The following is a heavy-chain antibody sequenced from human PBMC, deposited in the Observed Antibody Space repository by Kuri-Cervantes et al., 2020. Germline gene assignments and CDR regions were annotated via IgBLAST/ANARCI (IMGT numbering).Heavy chain of an antibody. CDR1: GFTFSRYA. D-gene: IGHD1-26*01. J-gene: IGHJ4*02. V-gene: IGHV3-30*04. CDR3: ARDRRSSSGSYAAY. CDR2: ISYDGINI. Sequence: GESLKISCAASGFTFSRYAIHWVRQAPGKGLEWVAVISYDGINIYYADSVKGRFTISRDNPKNTLYLQMNSLRAGDTAVYYCARDRRSSSGSYAAYWGRGTLVTVSS.